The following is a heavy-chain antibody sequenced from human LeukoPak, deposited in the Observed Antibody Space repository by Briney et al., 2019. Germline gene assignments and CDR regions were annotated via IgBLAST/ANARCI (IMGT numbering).Heavy chain of an antibody. CDR2: IYHSGST. CDR1: GGSISSGGYY. Sequence: SETLSLTCTVSGGSISSGGYYWSWIRQPPGKGLEWLGYIYHSGSTYYNPSLKSRVTISVDRSKNQFSLKLSSVTAADTAVYYCARDQRDDSSGYYYLGYWGQGTLVTVSS. V-gene: IGHV4-30-2*01. J-gene: IGHJ4*02. D-gene: IGHD3-22*01. CDR3: ARDQRDDSSGYYYLGY.